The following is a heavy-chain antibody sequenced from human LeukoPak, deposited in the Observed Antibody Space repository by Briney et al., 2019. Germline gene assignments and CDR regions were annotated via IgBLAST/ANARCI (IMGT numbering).Heavy chain of an antibody. V-gene: IGHV1-69*04. CDR3: ARWYCGGDCSIVDAFDI. D-gene: IGHD2-21*02. J-gene: IGHJ3*02. CDR1: GGTFSSYA. Sequence: SVKLSCKASGGTFSSYAISWVRQAPGQGLEWMGRIIPIFGIANYAQKFQGRVTITADKPTSTAYMVLSSLRSEDTAVYYCARWYCGGDCSIVDAFDIWGQGTMVTVSS. CDR2: IIPIFGIA.